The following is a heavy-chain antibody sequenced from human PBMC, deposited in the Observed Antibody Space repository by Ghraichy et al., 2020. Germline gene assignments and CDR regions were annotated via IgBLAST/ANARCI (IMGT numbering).Heavy chain of an antibody. D-gene: IGHD3-9*01. Sequence: GGSLRLSCAASGFTFSSYAMSWVRQAPGKGLEWVSAISGSGGSTYYADSVKGRFTISRDNSKNTLYLQMNSLRAEDTAVYYCAKGLWDILTGSDAFDIWGQGTMVTVSS. V-gene: IGHV3-23*01. CDR1: GFTFSSYA. CDR2: ISGSGGST. CDR3: AKGLWDILTGSDAFDI. J-gene: IGHJ3*02.